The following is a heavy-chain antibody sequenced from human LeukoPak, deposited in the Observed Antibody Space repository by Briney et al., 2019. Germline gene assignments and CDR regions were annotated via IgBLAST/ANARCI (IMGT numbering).Heavy chain of an antibody. CDR3: ARVLNGYNYYDSAT. J-gene: IGHJ5*02. Sequence: PSETLSLTCTVSGGSINNSSYYWGWIRQPPGKGLEWIGSIYYSGSTYYNPSLKSRVTISVDTSKNQFSLKLSSVTAADTAVYYCARVLNGYNYYDSATWGQGTLVTVSS. CDR1: GGSINNSSYY. CDR2: IYYSGST. V-gene: IGHV4-39*07. D-gene: IGHD5-24*01.